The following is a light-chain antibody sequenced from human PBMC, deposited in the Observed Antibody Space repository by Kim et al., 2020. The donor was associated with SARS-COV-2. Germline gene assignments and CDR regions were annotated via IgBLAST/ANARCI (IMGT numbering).Light chain of an antibody. CDR1: SSDVGGYNY. J-gene: IGLJ2*01. V-gene: IGLV2-11*03. CDR2: DVS. CDR3: CSYAGSNSLV. Sequence: GQSITISCTGTSSDVGGYNYVTWYQQHPGQAPKVIIYDVSKRPSGIPDRFSGSKSGNTASLTISGLQTEDEGDYHCCSYAGSNSLVFGGGTQLTVL.